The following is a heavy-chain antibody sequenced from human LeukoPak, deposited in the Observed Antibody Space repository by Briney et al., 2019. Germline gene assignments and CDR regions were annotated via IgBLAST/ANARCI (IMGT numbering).Heavy chain of an antibody. Sequence: SETLSLTCTASGGSVSSTTYYWGWIRQPPGKGLEWIGSISYSGSTYYNPSLKSRVAISIDTSKNQFSLKVSSVTAADTAVYYCARGRLAGNYWGQGTLVTVSS. CDR1: GGSVSSTTYY. J-gene: IGHJ4*02. CDR2: ISYSGST. CDR3: ARGRLAGNY. D-gene: IGHD1-14*01. V-gene: IGHV4-39*01.